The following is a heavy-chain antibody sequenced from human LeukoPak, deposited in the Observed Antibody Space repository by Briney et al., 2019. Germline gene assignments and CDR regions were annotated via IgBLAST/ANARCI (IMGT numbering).Heavy chain of an antibody. CDR3: TKDSVRIQPATG. D-gene: IGHD5-18*01. CDR2: ISASSGVI. J-gene: IGHJ4*02. CDR1: GFTFSSHA. Sequence: PGGSLRLSCAASGFTFSSHAMSWVRQAPGEGLEWVSVISASSGVIHYADSVEGRFTISRDNSKNTLYLQMNSLRAEDTAVYYCTKDSVRIQPATGWGQGTLVTVSS. V-gene: IGHV3-23*01.